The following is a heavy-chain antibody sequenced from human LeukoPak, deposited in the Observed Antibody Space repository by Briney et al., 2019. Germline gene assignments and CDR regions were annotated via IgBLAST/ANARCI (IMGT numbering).Heavy chain of an antibody. V-gene: IGHV3-53*04. CDR1: GFTVSNNY. J-gene: IGHJ6*02. Sequence: RGSLRLSCAASGFTVSNNYMSGGRQAPGEGLEGGSAFYSGCTTSSTAPVKGRFAISRHNSRNTLYLQMNSLRAEATAVYYCARIGHCTSTSCYDPVYYYYYGMDVWGQGTTVTVSS. D-gene: IGHD2-2*01. CDR3: ARIGHCTSTSCYDPVYYYYYGMDV. CDR2: FYSGCTT.